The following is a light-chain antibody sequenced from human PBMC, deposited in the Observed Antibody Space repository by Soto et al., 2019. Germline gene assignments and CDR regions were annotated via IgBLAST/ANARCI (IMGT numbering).Light chain of an antibody. J-gene: IGKJ1*01. CDR2: KAS. Sequence: DIQMTQSPSTLSASVGDRVTITCRASQSISSWLAWYQQKPGKAPKLLIYKASSLDSGVPSRFSGSGSGTEFTLNISSLQPDDFATYYCQQYNSYSWTVGQWTKVEIK. CDR1: QSISSW. CDR3: QQYNSYSWT. V-gene: IGKV1-5*03.